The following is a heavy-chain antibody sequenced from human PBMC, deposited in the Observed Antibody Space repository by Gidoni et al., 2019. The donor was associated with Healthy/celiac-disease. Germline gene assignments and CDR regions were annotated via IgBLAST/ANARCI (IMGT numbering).Heavy chain of an antibody. J-gene: IGHJ4*02. V-gene: IGHV1-46*01. CDR3: AREENIVATIVVTGLFDY. Sequence: QVQLVQSGAEVKKPGASVKVSCKSSGYTFTSYYMHWVRQAPGQGLEWMGIINPSGGSTSYEQKFQGRVTMTRDTSTSTVYMELSSLRSEDTAVYYCAREENIVATIVVTGLFDYWGQGTLVTVSS. D-gene: IGHD5-12*01. CDR2: INPSGGST. CDR1: GYTFTSYY.